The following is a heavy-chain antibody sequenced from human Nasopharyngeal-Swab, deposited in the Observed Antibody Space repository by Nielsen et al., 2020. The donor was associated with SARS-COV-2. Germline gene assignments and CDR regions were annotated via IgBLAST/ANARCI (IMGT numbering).Heavy chain of an antibody. CDR3: ARGGVAVATKD. J-gene: IGHJ4*02. V-gene: IGHV3-21*01. D-gene: IGHD5-12*01. Sequence: GESLKISCAASGFTFSSYSMNWVRQAPGKGLEWVSSISSSSYIYYADSVKGRFTISRDNAKNSLYLQMNSLRAEDTAVYYCARGGVAVATKDWGQGTLVTVSS. CDR2: ISSSSYI. CDR1: GFTFSSYS.